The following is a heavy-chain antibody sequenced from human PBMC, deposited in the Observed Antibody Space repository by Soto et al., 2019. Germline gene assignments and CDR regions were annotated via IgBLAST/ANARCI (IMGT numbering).Heavy chain of an antibody. Sequence: GESLKISCRGSGYSFTNHWIGWVRQMPGKGPEWVGINYPGDSDTRYSPSFQGQVTISANKFISTAYLQWSSLRASDTAMYYCARRSNRHYAMDVWGHGTKVTVYS. CDR2: NYPGDSDT. D-gene: IGHD4-4*01. J-gene: IGHJ6*02. CDR3: ARRSNRHYAMDV. V-gene: IGHV5-51*01. CDR1: GYSFTNHW.